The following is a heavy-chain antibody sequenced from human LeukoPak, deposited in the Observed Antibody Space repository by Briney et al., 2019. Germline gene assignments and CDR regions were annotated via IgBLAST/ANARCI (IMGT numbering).Heavy chain of an antibody. D-gene: IGHD4-11*01. J-gene: IGHJ4*02. V-gene: IGHV3-30*07. CDR2: ISYDGTNK. CDR3: ARDRTPNWSAYSNPTFHY. CDR1: GFTFSTYA. Sequence: GGSLRLSCAASGFTFSTYAIHWVRQAPGKGLEWVAVISYDGTNKNYADSVKGRFTISRDNSKNTLYLQLNSPRAEDTAVYYCARDRTPNWSAYSNPTFHYRGQGTLVTVSS.